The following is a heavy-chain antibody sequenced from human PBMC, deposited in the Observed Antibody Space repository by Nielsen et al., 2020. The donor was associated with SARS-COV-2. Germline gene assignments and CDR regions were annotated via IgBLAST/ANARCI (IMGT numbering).Heavy chain of an antibody. V-gene: IGHV4-39*01. CDR3: ARQHREGSWFDP. D-gene: IGHD3-10*01. Sequence: SETLSLTCTVSGGSISSSSYYWGWIRQPPGKGLEWIGSIYYSGSTYYNPSLKSRVTISVDTSKNQFSLKLSSVTAADTAVYYCARQHREGSWFDPWGQGTLVTVSS. CDR1: GGSISSSSYY. J-gene: IGHJ5*02. CDR2: IYYSGST.